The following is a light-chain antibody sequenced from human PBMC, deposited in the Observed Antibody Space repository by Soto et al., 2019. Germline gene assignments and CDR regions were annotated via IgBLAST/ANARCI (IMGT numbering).Light chain of an antibody. J-gene: IGKJ3*01. Sequence: DIPITQFSASPSPSVGDRVTLTCLASQSISSNLNWYQQKPGKAPKLLIYAASSLQSGVPSRFSGSGSGTEFTLTISSLQSEDFAVYYCQQYNNWPYTFGPGTKVDIK. CDR2: AAS. V-gene: IGKV1-39*01. CDR3: QQYNNWPYT. CDR1: QSISSN.